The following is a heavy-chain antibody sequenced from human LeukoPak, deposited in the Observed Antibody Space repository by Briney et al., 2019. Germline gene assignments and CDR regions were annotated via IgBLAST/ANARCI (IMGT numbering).Heavy chain of an antibody. CDR1: GGSFSGYY. J-gene: IGHJ4*02. Sequence: PSETLSLTCAVYGGSFSGYYWSWIRQPPGKGPEWIGEINHSGSTNYNPSLKSRVTISVDTSKNQFSLKLSSVTAADTAVYYCARNGGDYYDSSGYYFVFDYWGKGTLVTVSS. V-gene: IGHV4-34*01. CDR2: INHSGST. D-gene: IGHD3-22*01. CDR3: ARNGGDYYDSSGYYFVFDY.